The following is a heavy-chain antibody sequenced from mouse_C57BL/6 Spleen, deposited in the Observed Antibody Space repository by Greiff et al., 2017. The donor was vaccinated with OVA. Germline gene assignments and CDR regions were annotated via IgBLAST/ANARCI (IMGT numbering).Heavy chain of an antibody. Sequence: EVKLVESGGGLVKPGGSLKLSCAASGFTFSSYAMSWVRQTPEKRLEWVATISDGGSYTYYPDNVKGRFTISRDKSKNNLYLQMSHLKSEDTAMYYCARSLTEFAYWGQGTLVTVSA. V-gene: IGHV5-4*03. CDR2: ISDGGSYT. CDR3: ARSLTEFAY. D-gene: IGHD4-1*01. J-gene: IGHJ3*01. CDR1: GFTFSSYA.